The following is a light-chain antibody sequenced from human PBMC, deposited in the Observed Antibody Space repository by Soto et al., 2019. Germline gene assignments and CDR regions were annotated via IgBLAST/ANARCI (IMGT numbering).Light chain of an antibody. Sequence: IAVTHSPGTLSLSPCERAALSCSVRQSVGSSYLAWYHQKPGQAASLLLYGASCRAPGSADRFSGSGDGTGFTVRSIGLEPKDVAVYYCRQYARSPWTFGQGTKVDIK. CDR2: GAS. J-gene: IGKJ1*01. V-gene: IGKV3-20*01. CDR1: QSVGSSY. CDR3: RQYARSPWT.